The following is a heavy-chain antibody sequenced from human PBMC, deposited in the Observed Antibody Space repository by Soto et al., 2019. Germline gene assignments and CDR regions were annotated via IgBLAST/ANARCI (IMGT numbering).Heavy chain of an antibody. Sequence: GGSLRLSCAASGFTFSGSAMHWVRQASGKGLEWVGRIRSKANSYATAYAASVKGRFTISRDGSKNTAYLQMNSLKTEDTAVYYCTRHGKGYCSGGSCSYYYYGMDVWGQGTTVTVSS. D-gene: IGHD2-15*01. J-gene: IGHJ6*02. V-gene: IGHV3-73*01. CDR2: IRSKANSYAT. CDR3: TRHGKGYCSGGSCSYYYYGMDV. CDR1: GFTFSGSA.